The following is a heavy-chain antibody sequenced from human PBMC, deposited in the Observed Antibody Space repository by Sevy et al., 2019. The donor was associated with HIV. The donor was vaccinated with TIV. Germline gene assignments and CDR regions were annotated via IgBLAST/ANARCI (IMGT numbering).Heavy chain of an antibody. CDR1: GGSISSGGYS. D-gene: IGHD2-15*01. CDR3: ARGGWGYCSGGSCYPPNWFDP. V-gene: IGHV4-30-2*01. J-gene: IGHJ5*02. Sequence: SETLSLTCAVSGGSISSGGYSWSWIRQPPGKGLEWIGYIYHSGSTYYNPSLKSRVTISVDRSKNQFSLKLSSVTAADTAVYYCARGGWGYCSGGSCYPPNWFDPWGQGTLVTVSS. CDR2: IYHSGST.